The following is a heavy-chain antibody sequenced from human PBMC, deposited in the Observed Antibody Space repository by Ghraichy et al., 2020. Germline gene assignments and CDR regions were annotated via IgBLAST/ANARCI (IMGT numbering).Heavy chain of an antibody. J-gene: IGHJ4*02. CDR1: GYSFTSYW. CDR3: ARQGVGATGAGATQN. Sequence: GESLNISCKGSGYSFTSYWIGWVRQMPGKGLEWMGIIYPGDSDTRYSPSFQGQVTISADKSISTAYLQWSSLKASDTAMYYCARQGVGATGAGATQNWGQGTLVTVSS. CDR2: IYPGDSDT. D-gene: IGHD1-26*01. V-gene: IGHV5-51*01.